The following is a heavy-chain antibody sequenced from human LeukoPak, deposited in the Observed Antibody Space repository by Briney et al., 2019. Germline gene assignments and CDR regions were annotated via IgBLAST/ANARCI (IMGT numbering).Heavy chain of an antibody. CDR2: MKPNSGNT. V-gene: IGHV1-8*01. CDR1: GYTFTSYD. CDR3: ARGAELEPTYYYYGMDV. D-gene: IGHD1-1*01. Sequence: ASVKVSCKASGYTFTSYDINWVRQATGQGLEWMGWMKPNSGNTGYAQKFQGRVTMTRNTSISTAYMELSSLRSEDTAVYYCARGAELEPTYYYYGMDVWGQGTTVTVSS. J-gene: IGHJ6*02.